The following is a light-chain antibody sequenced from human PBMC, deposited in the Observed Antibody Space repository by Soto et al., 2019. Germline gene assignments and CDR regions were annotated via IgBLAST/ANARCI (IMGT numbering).Light chain of an antibody. CDR2: KAS. Sequence: DIQITQSPSTLSASVGDRVTITCRASKSISSSLAWYQQKPGKAPKLLIYKASSLESGVPSRFSGSGSGTEFTLTISRVQPDDFATYFCQQYNSYWTFGQGTKVEIK. CDR1: KSISSS. J-gene: IGKJ1*01. V-gene: IGKV1-5*03. CDR3: QQYNSYWT.